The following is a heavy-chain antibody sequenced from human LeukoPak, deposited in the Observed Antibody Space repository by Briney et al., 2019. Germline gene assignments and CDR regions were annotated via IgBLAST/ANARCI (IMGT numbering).Heavy chain of an antibody. V-gene: IGHV3-33*01. CDR3: ARDAQRGFEYINSLKY. J-gene: IGHJ4*02. D-gene: IGHD4-11*01. CDR1: GFTFNHYG. Sequence: PGGSLRLSCGPTGFTFNHYGMHWVRHAPGKGRGWVAVIWSDGTNTYYADSVKGRFTISRVDYENTVYLQMTSMTPADSGVYYCARDAQRGFEYINSLKYWGQGTPVTVST. CDR2: IWSDGTNT.